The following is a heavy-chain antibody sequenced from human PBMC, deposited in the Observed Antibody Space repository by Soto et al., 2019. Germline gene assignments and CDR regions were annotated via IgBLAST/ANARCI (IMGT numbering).Heavy chain of an antibody. CDR1: GFTFSTYW. J-gene: IGHJ2*01. CDR3: AREAQGVPPKDGSCHWLGYFDL. Sequence: EVQLVESGGGLVQPGGSLRLSCAASGFTFSTYWMSWLRQAPGKGLEWLANIQQDGGDKYHVDSVKGRFTISRDNAKNTLYVQMSSLRTEDTAVYYCAREAQGVPPKDGSCHWLGYFDLWGRGTLVTVSS. V-gene: IGHV3-7*05. CDR2: IQQDGGDK. D-gene: IGHD1-1*01.